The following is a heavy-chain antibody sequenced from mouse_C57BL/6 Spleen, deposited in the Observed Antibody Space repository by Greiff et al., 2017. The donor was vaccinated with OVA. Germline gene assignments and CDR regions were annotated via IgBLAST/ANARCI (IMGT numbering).Heavy chain of an antibody. D-gene: IGHD3-2*02. CDR2: IYPGDGDT. V-gene: IGHV1-80*01. J-gene: IGHJ2*01. CDR1: GYAFSSYW. CDR3: ARGGSGYVGYFDY. Sequence: QVHVKQSGAELVKPGASVKISCKASGYAFSSYWMNWVKQRPGKGLEWIGQIYPGDGDTNYNGKFKGKATLTADKSSSTAYMQLSSLTSEDSAVYFCARGGSGYVGYFDYWGQGTTLTVSS.